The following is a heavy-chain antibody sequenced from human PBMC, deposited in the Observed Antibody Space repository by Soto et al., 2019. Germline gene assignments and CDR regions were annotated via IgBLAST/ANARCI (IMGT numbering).Heavy chain of an antibody. V-gene: IGHV1-18*01. CDR2: ISAYNGNT. D-gene: IGHD3-16*02. Sequence: VASVKVSCKASGYTFTSYGISWVRQAPGQGLEWMGWISAYNGNTNYAQKLQGRVTMTTDTSTSTAYMELRSLRSDDTAVYYCARDSNYDYVWGSYRLPQYYYYGMDVWGQGTTVTVSS. CDR1: GYTFTSYG. CDR3: ARDSNYDYVWGSYRLPQYYYYGMDV. J-gene: IGHJ6*02.